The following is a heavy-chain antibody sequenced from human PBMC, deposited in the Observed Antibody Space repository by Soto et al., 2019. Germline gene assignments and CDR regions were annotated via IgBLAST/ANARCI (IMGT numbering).Heavy chain of an antibody. CDR2: IKQDGSET. V-gene: IGHV3-7*03. Sequence: PGGSLRLSCAASGFFFSAYCMSWVRQAPGKGLDWVASIKQDGSETSYADSVKGRFTFSRDNAKNSLDLQMSRLRAEDTAVYYCARWPKGFHPLSDNGFDPWGQGTPVTVSS. CDR1: GFFFSAYC. J-gene: IGHJ5*02. CDR3: ARWPKGFHPLSDNGFDP. D-gene: IGHD3-10*01.